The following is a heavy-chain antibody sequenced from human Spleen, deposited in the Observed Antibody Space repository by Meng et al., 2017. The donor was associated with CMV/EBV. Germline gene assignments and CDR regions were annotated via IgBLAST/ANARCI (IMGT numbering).Heavy chain of an antibody. CDR1: GYNFTGQY. D-gene: IGHD2-8*02. CDR3: ARVKRYCTGGTCPSTGYHGMDV. V-gene: IGHV1-2*02. J-gene: IGHJ6*02. Sequence: ASVKVSCKASGYNFTGQYIHWVRHAPGQGLEWMGWINPNSGGTNYAQKFQGRITMTGDTSITTAYMELSRLTSDDMAVYHCARVKRYCTGGTCPSTGYHGMDVCGQGTTVTVSS. CDR2: INPNSGGT.